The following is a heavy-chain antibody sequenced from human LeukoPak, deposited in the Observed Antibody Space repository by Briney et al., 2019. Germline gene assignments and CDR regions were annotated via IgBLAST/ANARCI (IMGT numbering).Heavy chain of an antibody. CDR1: GFTFSEYW. CDR2: IKGDGTKM. CDR3: ARDGSCFDF. D-gene: IGHD6-19*01. V-gene: IGHV3-7*01. J-gene: IGHJ4*02. Sequence: PRGSLRLSCGASGFTFSEYWMTWVRQAPGRGPEWVANIKGDGTKMYYVDSVKGRFTISRDNDKNSLYLQMNNLRVEDTAVYHCARDGSCFDFWGQGALVTVSS.